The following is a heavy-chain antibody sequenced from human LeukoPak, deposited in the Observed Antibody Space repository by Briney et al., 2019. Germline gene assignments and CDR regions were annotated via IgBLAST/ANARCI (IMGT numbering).Heavy chain of an antibody. V-gene: IGHV3-7*01. D-gene: IGHD6-13*01. Sequence: GGSLRLSCAASGFTFSSYWMSWVRQAPGKGLEWVANIKQDGSEKYYVDSVKGRFTISRDNAKNSLYLQMNSLRAEDTAVYYCARDSLYSSSWWISYGMDVWGQGTTVTVSS. CDR3: ARDSLYSSSWWISYGMDV. J-gene: IGHJ6*02. CDR1: GFTFSSYW. CDR2: IKQDGSEK.